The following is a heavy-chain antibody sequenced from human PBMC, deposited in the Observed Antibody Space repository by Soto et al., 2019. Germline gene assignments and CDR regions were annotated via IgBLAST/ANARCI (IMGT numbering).Heavy chain of an antibody. CDR1: GGTFSNYA. J-gene: IGHJ5*02. D-gene: IGHD3-10*01. CDR2: MSHNSGNT. V-gene: IGHV1-8*02. Sequence: ASXKVSCKASGGTFSNYAITCVRQSAGQGLEWIGWMSHNSGNTGYAQKFQGRVTLTRDTSISTAYMELSRMRSEDTAVYYCARGMSDGFGEVSWGQGTLVTVSS. CDR3: ARGMSDGFGEVS.